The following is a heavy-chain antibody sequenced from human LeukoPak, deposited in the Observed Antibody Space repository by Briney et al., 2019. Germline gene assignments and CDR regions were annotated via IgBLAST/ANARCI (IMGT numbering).Heavy chain of an antibody. CDR2: INPNSGGT. V-gene: IGHV1-2*02. Sequence: ASVKVSCKASGYTFTGYYMHWVRQAPGQGLEWMGWINPNSGGTNYAQKFQGRVTMTRDTSISTAYMELSRLRSDDTAVYYCARTPYDSSGYYSDYWGQGTLVTVSS. CDR1: GYTFTGYY. D-gene: IGHD3-22*01. J-gene: IGHJ4*02. CDR3: ARTPYDSSGYYSDY.